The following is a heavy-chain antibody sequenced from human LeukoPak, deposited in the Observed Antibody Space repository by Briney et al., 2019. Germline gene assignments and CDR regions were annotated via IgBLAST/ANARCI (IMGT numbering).Heavy chain of an antibody. V-gene: IGHV1-69*04. Sequence: SVKVSCKASGGTFSSYAISWVRQAPGQGLEWMGRILPILGIANYAQKFQGRVTITADKSTSTAYMELSSLRSEDTAVYYCARSVAGLYCSSTSCPLDYWGQGTLVTVSS. CDR3: ARSVAGLYCSSTSCPLDY. D-gene: IGHD2-2*01. CDR2: ILPILGIA. J-gene: IGHJ4*02. CDR1: GGTFSSYA.